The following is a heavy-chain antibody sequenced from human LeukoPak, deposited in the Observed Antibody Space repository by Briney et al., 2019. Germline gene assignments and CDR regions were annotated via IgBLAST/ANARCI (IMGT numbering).Heavy chain of an antibody. CDR3: ARESSSSWYGNWFDP. Sequence: SETLSLTCTVSGGSFSSYYWSWIRQPPGKGLEWIGYIYYSGSTNYNPSLKSRVTISVDTSKNQFSLKLSSVTAADTAVYYCARESSSSWYGNWFDPWGQGTLVTVSS. J-gene: IGHJ5*02. D-gene: IGHD6-13*01. CDR1: GGSFSSYY. V-gene: IGHV4-59*01. CDR2: IYYSGST.